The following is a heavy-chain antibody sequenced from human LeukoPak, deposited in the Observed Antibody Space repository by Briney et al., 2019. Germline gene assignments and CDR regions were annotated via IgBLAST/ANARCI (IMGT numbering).Heavy chain of an antibody. Sequence: ASVKVSCKASGYTFTGYYMHWVRQAPGQGLEWMGWINPNSGGTNYAQKFQGRVTMTRDTSISTAYMELRSLRSDDTAVYYCAREGDPYSYGYFDYWGQGTLVTVSS. CDR2: INPNSGGT. V-gene: IGHV1-2*02. D-gene: IGHD5-18*01. CDR3: AREGDPYSYGYFDY. CDR1: GYTFTGYY. J-gene: IGHJ4*02.